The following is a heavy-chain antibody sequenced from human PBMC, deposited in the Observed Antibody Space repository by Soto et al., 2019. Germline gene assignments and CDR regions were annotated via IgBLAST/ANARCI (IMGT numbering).Heavy chain of an antibody. CDR3: ARGPRGLIVGVVAALWFDP. J-gene: IGHJ5*02. Sequence: QVQLVQSGAEVKKPGASVKVSCKASGYTFTSYDINWVRQATGQGLEWMGWMNPNSGNTGYAQKFQGRVTMTRNTSISTAYMELSSLRSEDTAVYYCARGPRGLIVGVVAALWFDPWGQGTLVTVSS. V-gene: IGHV1-8*01. CDR1: GYTFTSYD. CDR2: MNPNSGNT. D-gene: IGHD2-15*01.